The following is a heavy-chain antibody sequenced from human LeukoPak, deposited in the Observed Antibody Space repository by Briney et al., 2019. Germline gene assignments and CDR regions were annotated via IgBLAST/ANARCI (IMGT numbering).Heavy chain of an antibody. V-gene: IGHV1-2*02. CDR2: INPNSGGT. Sequence: ASVKVPCKASGYTFTGYYMHWVRQAPGQGLEWMGWINPNSGGTNYAQKFQGRVTMTRDTSISTAYMELSRLRSDDTAVYYCARADYYDSRRFDYWGQGTLVTVSS. CDR1: GYTFTGYY. D-gene: IGHD3-22*01. J-gene: IGHJ4*02. CDR3: ARADYYDSRRFDY.